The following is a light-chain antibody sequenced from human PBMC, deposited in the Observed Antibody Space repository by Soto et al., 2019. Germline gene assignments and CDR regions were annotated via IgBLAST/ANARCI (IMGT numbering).Light chain of an antibody. CDR2: EVN. Sequence: QSVLTQPASVSGSPGQSITISCPGTSSDVGGYKYVSWYQQHPGKAPKVMIYEVNNRPSGVSTRFSGSKSGNSASLTISGLQADHERDYYCSSYRSIGSIVFGTGTKVTVL. CDR3: SSYRSIGSIV. CDR1: SSDVGGYKY. J-gene: IGLJ1*01. V-gene: IGLV2-14*01.